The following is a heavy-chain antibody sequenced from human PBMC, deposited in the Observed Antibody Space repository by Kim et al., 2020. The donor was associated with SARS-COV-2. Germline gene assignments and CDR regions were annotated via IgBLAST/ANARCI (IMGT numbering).Heavy chain of an antibody. V-gene: IGHV1-2*06. CDR2: INPNSGGT. CDR3: ARESRIAARPFDY. Sequence: ASVKVSCKASGYTFTGYYMHWVRQAPGQGLEWMGRINPNSGGTNYAQKFQGRVTMTRDTSISTAYMELSRLRSDDTAVYYCARESRIAARPFDYWGQGTLVSVSS. J-gene: IGHJ4*02. D-gene: IGHD6-6*01. CDR1: GYTFTGYY.